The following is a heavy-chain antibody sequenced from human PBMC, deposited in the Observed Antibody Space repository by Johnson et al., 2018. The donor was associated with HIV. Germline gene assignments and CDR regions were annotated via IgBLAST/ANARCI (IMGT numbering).Heavy chain of an antibody. V-gene: IGHV3-53*01. D-gene: IGHD7-27*01. CDR3: ARDQSTGDWGAFDL. Sequence: VQLVESGGGLVQPGGSLRLSCAASGFTVSSNYMSLVRQAPGKGPEWVSVIYSGGSTSYADSVQGRFTISTDSSKNTLYLDMITLRAEDTAVYYCARDQSTGDWGAFDLWGQGTLVTVSS. J-gene: IGHJ3*01. CDR1: GFTVSSNY. CDR2: IYSGGST.